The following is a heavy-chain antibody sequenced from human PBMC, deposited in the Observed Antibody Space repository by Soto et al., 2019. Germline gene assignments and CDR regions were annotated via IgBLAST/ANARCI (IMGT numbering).Heavy chain of an antibody. Sequence: QLQLQESGPGLVKPSETLSLTCTVSGGSISSSSYYWGWIRQPPGKGLEWIGSIDYSGSTYYNPSLKSRVTISVDTSKNQFSLKLSSVTAADTAVYYCARRRIAGRPSGGFDPWGQGTLVTVSS. V-gene: IGHV4-39*01. J-gene: IGHJ5*02. CDR3: ARRRIAGRPSGGFDP. CDR2: IDYSGST. CDR1: GGSISSSSYY. D-gene: IGHD6-6*01.